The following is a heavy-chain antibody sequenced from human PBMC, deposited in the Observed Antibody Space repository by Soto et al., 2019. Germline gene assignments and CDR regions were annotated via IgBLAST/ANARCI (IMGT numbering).Heavy chain of an antibody. Sequence: ASVKVSGKGSGYTFTSYYMHWVRQAPGQGLEWMGIINPSGGSTSYAQKFQGRVTMTRDTSTSTVYMELSSLRSEDTAVYYCARTGAAAGTSLDYWGQGTLVTVSS. CDR2: INPSGGST. CDR3: ARTGAAAGTSLDY. D-gene: IGHD6-13*01. V-gene: IGHV1-46*01. J-gene: IGHJ4*02. CDR1: GYTFTSYY.